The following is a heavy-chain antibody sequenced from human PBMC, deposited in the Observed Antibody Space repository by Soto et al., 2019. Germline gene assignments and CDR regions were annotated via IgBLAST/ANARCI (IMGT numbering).Heavy chain of an antibody. V-gene: IGHV3-30*18. D-gene: IGHD3-10*01. J-gene: IGHJ6*02. CDR2: ISYDGSNK. CDR1: AFIFSRYG. CDR3: AKDLGSGKPYYYYAMDV. Sequence: QGQLVESGGDVVQPGTSLRLSCEASAFIFSRYGMHWVRQAPGKGLEWVAVISYDGSNKYYAESVKGRFIISRDKSENTLYLQMNSLRAEDTAVYYCAKDLGSGKPYYYYAMDVWGQGTTVTVSS.